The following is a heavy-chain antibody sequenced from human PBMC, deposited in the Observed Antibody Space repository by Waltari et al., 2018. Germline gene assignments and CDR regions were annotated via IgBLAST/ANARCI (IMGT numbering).Heavy chain of an antibody. CDR2: NNPNSGGT. D-gene: IGHD6-19*01. CDR3: ARVWFHSGLDY. V-gene: IGHV1-2*02. J-gene: IGHJ4*02. CDR1: GNSFTGHY. Sequence: QVQLVQSGAEVKKPGASVKVSCKASGNSFTGHYIHWVRQAPGQGLEWMGWNNPNSGGTMYGEKFQGRVTMTRDTSITTLYMELSSLRSDDTAVYYCARVWFHSGLDYWGQGTLVTVSS.